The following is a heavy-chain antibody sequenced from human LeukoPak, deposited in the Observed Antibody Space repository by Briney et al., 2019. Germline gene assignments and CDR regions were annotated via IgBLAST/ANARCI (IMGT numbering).Heavy chain of an antibody. CDR1: VRFISSCNYY. CDR2: IYTSEST. CDR3: ERDRAGYYPGVLYYYMDV. D-gene: IGHD3-9*01. J-gene: IGHJ6*03. V-gene: IGHV4-61*02. Sequence: SHTVSLLCSVCVRFISSCNYYWSWIRQPGGNGLEGIVLIYTSESTNYNPSLKSRVTISVDTPKNQFSLKLSSVSAADTAVYYCERDRAGYYPGVLYYYMDVWGKGTTVTISS.